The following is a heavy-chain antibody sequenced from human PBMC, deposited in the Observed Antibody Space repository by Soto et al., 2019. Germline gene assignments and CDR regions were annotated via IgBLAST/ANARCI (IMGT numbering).Heavy chain of an antibody. CDR1: GFTFSSYA. V-gene: IGHV3-23*01. CDR2: ISGSGGST. J-gene: IGHJ6*02. D-gene: IGHD2-2*01. Sequence: PGGSLRLSCAASGFTFSSYAMSWVRQAPGKGLEWVSGISGSGGSTYYADSVKGRFTISRDNTKNTLYMQMNNLRAEDTAVYYCAKVFAYQLAGFYYYYGMYVWGQGTTGTVSS. CDR3: AKVFAYQLAGFYYYYGMYV.